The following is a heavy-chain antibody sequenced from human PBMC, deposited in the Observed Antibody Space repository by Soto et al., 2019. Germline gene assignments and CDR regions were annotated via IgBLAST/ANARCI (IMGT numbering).Heavy chain of an antibody. J-gene: IGHJ4*02. V-gene: IGHV3-33*01. Sequence: GGSVRLSCAASGFTFSSYGMHWVRQAPGKGLEWVAVIWYDGSNKYYADSVKGRFTISRDNSKNTLYLQMNSLRAEDTAVYYCARDFPIPMKQQLVLDYWGQGTLVTVSS. CDR1: GFTFSSYG. CDR3: ARDFPIPMKQQLVLDY. CDR2: IWYDGSNK. D-gene: IGHD6-13*01.